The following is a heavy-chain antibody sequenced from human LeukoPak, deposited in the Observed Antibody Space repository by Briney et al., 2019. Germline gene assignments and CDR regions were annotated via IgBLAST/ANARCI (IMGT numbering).Heavy chain of an antibody. CDR1: GYTFTSYA. CDR3: ARDRYPGGNSALGFDY. V-gene: IGHV1-3*01. Sequence: ASVKVSCKASGYTFTSYAIQWVRQAPGQRLEWMGWINAGHGNTKYSQKFQGRVTITRDTSASTAYMELSRLRSDDTAVYYCARDRYPGGNSALGFDYWGQGTLVTVSS. CDR2: INAGHGNT. D-gene: IGHD4-23*01. J-gene: IGHJ4*02.